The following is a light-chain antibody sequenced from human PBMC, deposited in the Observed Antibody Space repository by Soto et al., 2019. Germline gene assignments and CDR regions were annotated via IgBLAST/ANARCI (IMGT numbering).Light chain of an antibody. J-gene: IGLJ3*02. CDR3: SSYTSSSTRV. CDR2: EVS. Sequence: ALTQPASVSGSPGQSITISCTGTSSDVGGYNYVSWYQQHPGKAPKLMIYEVSNRPSGVSNRFSGSKSGNTASLTISGLQAEDEAEYYCSSYTSSSTRVFGGGTKLTVL. CDR1: SSDVGGYNY. V-gene: IGLV2-14*01.